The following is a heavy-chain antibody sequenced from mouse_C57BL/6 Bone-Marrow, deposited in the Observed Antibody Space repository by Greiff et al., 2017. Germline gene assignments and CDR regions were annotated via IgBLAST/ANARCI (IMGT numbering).Heavy chain of an antibody. J-gene: IGHJ2*01. CDR2: ISSGGSYT. CDR3: ARRCLDY. V-gene: IGHV5-6*02. Sequence: EVKLVESGGDLVKPGGSLKLSCAASGFTFSSYGMSWVRQTPDKRLEWVATISSGGSYTYYPDSVQGRFTISRDNAKNTLYLQMSSLKSEDTAMYYCARRCLDYWGQGTTLTVSS. CDR1: GFTFSSYG.